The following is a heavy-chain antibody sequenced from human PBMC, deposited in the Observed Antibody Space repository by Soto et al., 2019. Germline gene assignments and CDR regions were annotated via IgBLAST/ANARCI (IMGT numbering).Heavy chain of an antibody. CDR1: GFNFGVFG. Sequence: QPGGSLRLSCAASGFNFGVFGMHWVRQAPGKGLEWLSVLSYEGSEEYYADSVRGRFTISRDNSKNTPFLQMDSLRVDDTGVYYCALARRCSLLEVAGPGFEYWGQGTLVTVSS. CDR3: ALARRCSLLEVAGPGFEY. CDR2: LSYEGSEE. D-gene: IGHD6-19*01. J-gene: IGHJ4*02. V-gene: IGHV3-30*03.